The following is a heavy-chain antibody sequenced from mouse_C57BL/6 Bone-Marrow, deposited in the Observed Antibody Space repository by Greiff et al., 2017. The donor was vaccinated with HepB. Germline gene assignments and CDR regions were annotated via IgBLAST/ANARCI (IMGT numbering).Heavy chain of an antibody. CDR3: TREHSNYEFDY. V-gene: IGHV5-9-1*02. CDR2: ISSGGDYI. Sequence: VQLKESGEGLVKPGGSLKLSCAASGFTFSSYAMSWVRQTPEKRLEWVAYISSGGDYIYYADTVKGRFTISRDNARNTLYLQMSSLKSEDTAMYYCTREHSNYEFDYWGQGTTLTVSS. CDR1: GFTFSSYA. J-gene: IGHJ2*01. D-gene: IGHD2-5*01.